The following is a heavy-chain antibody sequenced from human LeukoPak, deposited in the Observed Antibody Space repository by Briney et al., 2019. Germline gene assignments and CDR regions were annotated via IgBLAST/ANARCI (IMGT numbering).Heavy chain of an antibody. CDR1: GYTLTELS. CDR3: ARVRGSGGAIRTYYFDY. V-gene: IGHV1-24*01. D-gene: IGHD3-16*02. J-gene: IGHJ4*02. CDR2: FDPEDGET. Sequence: ASVKVSCKVSGYTLTELSMHWVRQAPGKGLEWMGGFDPEDGETIYAQKFQGRVTMTEDTSTDTAYMELSRLRSDDTAVYYCARVRGSGGAIRTYYFDYWGQGTLVTVSS.